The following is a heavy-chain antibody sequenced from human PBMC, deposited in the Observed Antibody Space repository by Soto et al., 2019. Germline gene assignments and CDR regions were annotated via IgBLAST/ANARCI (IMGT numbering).Heavy chain of an antibody. CDR2: ISYDGSNK. Sequence: GGSLRLSCAASGFTFSSYGMHWVRQAPGKGLEWVAVISYDGSNKYYADYVKGRFTISRDNSKNTLNLQMNSLRDEDTAMYYCAKDGAIGYFDWLWWFDPWGQGTLVTVSS. D-gene: IGHD3-9*01. V-gene: IGHV3-30*18. CDR1: GFTFSSYG. J-gene: IGHJ5*02. CDR3: AKDGAIGYFDWLWWFDP.